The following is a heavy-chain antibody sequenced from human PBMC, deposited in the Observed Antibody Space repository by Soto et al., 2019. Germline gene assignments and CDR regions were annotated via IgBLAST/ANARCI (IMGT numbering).Heavy chain of an antibody. D-gene: IGHD2-15*01. Sequence: VSVKVSCKASGYTFTSYDINWVRQATGQGLEWMGWMNPNSGNTGYAQKFQGRVTMTRNTSISTAYMELSSLRSEDTAVYYCARSYCSGGSCYDYWGQGTLVTVSS. CDR1: GYTFTSYD. CDR2: MNPNSGNT. CDR3: ARSYCSGGSCYDY. J-gene: IGHJ4*02. V-gene: IGHV1-8*01.